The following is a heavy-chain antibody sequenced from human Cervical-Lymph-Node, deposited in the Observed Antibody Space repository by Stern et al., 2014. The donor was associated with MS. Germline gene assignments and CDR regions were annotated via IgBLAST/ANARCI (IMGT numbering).Heavy chain of an antibody. J-gene: IGHJ4*02. Sequence: VQLVQSGAEVKKPGESLKISCKGSGYSFTANWTAWVRQMPGKGLEWMGIIYPGDSDTRYSPSFQGEVAISADKSISTAFLQWSSLKASGTAMYYCARDYGDYAFDYWGQGTLVTVSS. CDR3: ARDYGDYAFDY. CDR2: IYPGDSDT. V-gene: IGHV5-51*01. D-gene: IGHD4-17*01. CDR1: GYSFTANW.